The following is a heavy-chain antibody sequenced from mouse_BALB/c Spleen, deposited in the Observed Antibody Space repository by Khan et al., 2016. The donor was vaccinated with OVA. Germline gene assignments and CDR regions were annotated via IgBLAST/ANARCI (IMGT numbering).Heavy chain of an antibody. V-gene: IGHV1-4*01. J-gene: IGHJ3*01. CDR1: GYTFTSYT. D-gene: IGHD2-14*01. Sequence: QVQLKQSGAELARPGASVNMSCKTSGYTFTSYTMHWVRQRPGQAPEWIGHINPSNNYTNYNQNFKDKATLIVDKSSTTAYMQLSSLTSEDSAVYYGVREGAYHRSDGWFAYWGQGTLVTVSA. CDR3: VREGAYHRSDGWFAY. CDR2: INPSNNYT.